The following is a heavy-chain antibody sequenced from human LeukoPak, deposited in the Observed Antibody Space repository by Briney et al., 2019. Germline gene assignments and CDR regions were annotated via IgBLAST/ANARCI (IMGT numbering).Heavy chain of an antibody. Sequence: PGGSLRLSCAASGFTFSSYAMSWVRQAPGKGLVWVSRINSDGSSTSYADSVKGRFTISRDNAKNTLYLQMNSLRAEDTAVYYCARDGILRGSYFCYWGQGTLVTVSS. D-gene: IGHD1-26*01. CDR2: INSDGSST. CDR1: GFTFSSYA. CDR3: ARDGILRGSYFCY. V-gene: IGHV3-74*01. J-gene: IGHJ4*02.